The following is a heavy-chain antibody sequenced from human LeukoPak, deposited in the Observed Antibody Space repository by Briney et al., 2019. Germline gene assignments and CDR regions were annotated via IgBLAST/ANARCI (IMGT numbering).Heavy chain of an antibody. CDR1: GFTFSSYW. CDR2: IKEDGSEK. D-gene: IGHD1-26*01. V-gene: IGHV3-7*01. Sequence: PGGSLRLSCTVSGFTFSSYWMSWVRQAPGKGLEWAANIKEDGSEKYYVDSVKGRFTISRDNAKTSLYLQMNSLRAEDTAVYFCARDPSGSGGTYSDYWGQGTLVTVSS. J-gene: IGHJ4*02. CDR3: ARDPSGSGGTYSDY.